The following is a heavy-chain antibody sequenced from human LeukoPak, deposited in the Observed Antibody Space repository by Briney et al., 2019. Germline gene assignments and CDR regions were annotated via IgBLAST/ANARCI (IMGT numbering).Heavy chain of an antibody. CDR3: ARDPYSGSYGDSYYYYMDV. CDR1: GFSFSSHG. J-gene: IGHJ6*03. Sequence: GGSLRLSCAGSGFSFSSHGMNWVRQAPGKGLEWVSGISPSGDITYYTDSVRGRFTISRDNFKNTLSLQVNSLRAEDTAVYYCARDPYSGSYGDSYYYYMDVWGKGTTVTISS. D-gene: IGHD1-26*01. V-gene: IGHV3-23*01. CDR2: ISPSGDIT.